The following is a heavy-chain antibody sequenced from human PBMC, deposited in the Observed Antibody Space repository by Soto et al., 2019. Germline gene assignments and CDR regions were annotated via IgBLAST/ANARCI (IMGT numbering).Heavy chain of an antibody. Sequence: ASVKVSCKASGYTFTSYAMHWVRQAPGQRLEWMGWINAGNGNTKYSQKFQGRVTITRDTSASTAYMELSSLRSEGTAVYYCASTTVGGTYYSPSRFDYWGQGTLVTVSS. CDR2: INAGNGNT. V-gene: IGHV1-3*01. J-gene: IGHJ4*02. CDR1: GYTFTSYA. CDR3: ASTTVGGTYYSPSRFDY. D-gene: IGHD3-10*01.